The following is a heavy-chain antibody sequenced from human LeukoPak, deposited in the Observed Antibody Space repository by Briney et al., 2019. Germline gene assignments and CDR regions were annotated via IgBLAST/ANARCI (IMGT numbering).Heavy chain of an antibody. CDR1: GYTFTSYY. J-gene: IGHJ3*02. Sequence: GASVKVSCKASGYTFTSYYMHWVRQAPGQGLEWMGIINPSGGSTSYAQKFQGRVTMTRDMSTSTVYMELSSLRSEDTAVYYCARDKEGFTGQPDAFDIWGQGTMVTVSS. CDR2: INPSGGST. D-gene: IGHD1-1*01. V-gene: IGHV1-46*01. CDR3: ARDKEGFTGQPDAFDI.